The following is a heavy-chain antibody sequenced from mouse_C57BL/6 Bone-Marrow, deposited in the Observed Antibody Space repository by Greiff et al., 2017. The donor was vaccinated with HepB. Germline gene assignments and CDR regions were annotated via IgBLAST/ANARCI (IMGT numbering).Heavy chain of an antibody. D-gene: IGHD1-1*01. CDR2: ISGGGGNT. V-gene: IGHV5-9*01. CDR3: ASPHYYGSSYPYAMDY. Sequence: EVHLVESGGGLVKPGGSLKLSCAASGFTFSSYTMSWVRQTPEKRLEWVATISGGGGNTYYPDSVKGRFTISSDNAKNTLYLQMSSLRSEDTALYYCASPHYYGSSYPYAMDYWGQGTSVTVSS. J-gene: IGHJ4*01. CDR1: GFTFSSYT.